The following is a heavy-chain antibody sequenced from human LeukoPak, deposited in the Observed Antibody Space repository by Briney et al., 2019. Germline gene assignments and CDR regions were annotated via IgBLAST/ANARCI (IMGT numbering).Heavy chain of an antibody. Sequence: PRGSLRLSCAASGFTFSSYSMNWVRQAPGKGLEWVSSISSSSSYIYYADSVKGRFTISRDNAKNSLYLQMNSLRAEDTAVYYCARGTLCFGEFLDYWGQGTLVTVSS. CDR2: ISSSSSYI. CDR3: ARGTLCFGEFLDY. J-gene: IGHJ4*02. CDR1: GFTFSSYS. D-gene: IGHD3-10*01. V-gene: IGHV3-21*01.